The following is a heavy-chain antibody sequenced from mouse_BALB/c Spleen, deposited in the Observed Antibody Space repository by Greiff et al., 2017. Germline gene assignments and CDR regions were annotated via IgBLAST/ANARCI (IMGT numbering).Heavy chain of an antibody. Sequence: DVKLVESGGGLVKPGGSLKLSCAASGFTFSSYAMSWVRQTPEKRLEWVASISSGGSTYYPDSVKGRFTISRDNARNILYLQMSSLRSEDTAMYYCARGEDYYGGYAMDYWGQGTSVTVSS. V-gene: IGHV5-6-5*01. CDR3: ARGEDYYGGYAMDY. CDR2: ISSGGST. D-gene: IGHD1-1*01. J-gene: IGHJ4*01. CDR1: GFTFSSYA.